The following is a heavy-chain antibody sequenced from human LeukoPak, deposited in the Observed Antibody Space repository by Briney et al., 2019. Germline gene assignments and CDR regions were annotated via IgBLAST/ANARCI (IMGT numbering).Heavy chain of an antibody. V-gene: IGHV3-23*01. J-gene: IGHJ4*02. Sequence: GSLRLSCAGSGFTFSSHAMNWVRQAPGKGLEWVSVISGSGGSIHYADSVKGRLTISRDNSKNTLYLQMNSLRAEDSAVYYCAKSTNEMGTGDFNYWGQGTLVTVSS. D-gene: IGHD5-18*01. CDR3: AKSTNEMGTGDFNY. CDR1: GFTFSSHA. CDR2: ISGSGGSI.